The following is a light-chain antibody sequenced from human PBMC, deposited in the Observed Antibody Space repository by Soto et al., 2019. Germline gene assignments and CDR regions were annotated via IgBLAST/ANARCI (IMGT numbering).Light chain of an antibody. V-gene: IGKV3-20*01. J-gene: IGKJ1*01. CDR2: GAS. Sequence: EIVLTQSPGTLSLSPGERATLSCRDSQSVSSSYLAWYQPKPGQAPRIXIYGASSRATGIPDRFSGSGSGTDFTLTISRLEPEDFAVYYCQQYGSSSWTFGQGTKVDIK. CDR3: QQYGSSSWT. CDR1: QSVSSSY.